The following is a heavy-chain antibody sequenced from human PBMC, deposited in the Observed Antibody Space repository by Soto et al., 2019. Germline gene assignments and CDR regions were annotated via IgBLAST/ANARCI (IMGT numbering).Heavy chain of an antibody. CDR3: ARQGRPADILTGYDDY. Sequence: PGESLKISCKGSGYSFTSYWISWVRQMPGKGLEWMGRIDPSDSYTNSSPSFQGHVTISADKSISTAYLQWSSLKASDTAMYYCARQGRPADILTGYDDYWGQGTLVTVSS. CDR2: IDPSDSYT. V-gene: IGHV5-10-1*01. J-gene: IGHJ4*02. D-gene: IGHD3-9*01. CDR1: GYSFTSYW.